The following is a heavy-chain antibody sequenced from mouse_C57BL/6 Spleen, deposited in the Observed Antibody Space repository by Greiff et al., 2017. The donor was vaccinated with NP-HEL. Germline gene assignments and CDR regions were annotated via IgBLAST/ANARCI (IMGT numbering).Heavy chain of an antibody. D-gene: IGHD2-10*02. V-gene: IGHV1-63*01. CDR1: GYTFTNYW. Sequence: VQLQQSLAELVRPGTSVKMSCKASGYTFTNYWIGWAKQRPGHGLEWIGDISPGGGYTNYNEKFKGKATLTADKSSSTAYMQFSSLTSEDSAIYYCARSSLGDYAMDYWGQGTSVTVSS. CDR2: ISPGGGYT. J-gene: IGHJ4*01. CDR3: ARSSLGDYAMDY.